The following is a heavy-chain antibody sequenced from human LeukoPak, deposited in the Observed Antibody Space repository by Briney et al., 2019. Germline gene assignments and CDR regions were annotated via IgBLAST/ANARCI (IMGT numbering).Heavy chain of an antibody. CDR3: AIGPPFLNYFEY. CDR1: GFTFSTYF. V-gene: IGHV3-74*01. Sequence: GGSLRLSCAASGFTFSTYFMHWVGQAPGKGLVWVSRINGDGISPTYAASVKGRFIISSDDSKNAPYLQMHSLRAQDPALYYCAIGPPFLNYFEYWGQGTLVTVSS. D-gene: IGHD3-3*01. CDR2: INGDGISP. J-gene: IGHJ4*02.